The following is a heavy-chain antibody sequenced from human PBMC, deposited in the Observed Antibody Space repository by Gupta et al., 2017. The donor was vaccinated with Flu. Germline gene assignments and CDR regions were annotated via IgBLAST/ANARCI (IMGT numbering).Heavy chain of an antibody. D-gene: IGHD3-10*01. V-gene: IGHV1-69*01. J-gene: IGHJ6*02. CDR2: IIPMFDTA. CDR3: ARLRGRVNMTYYGLDV. Sequence: SWVRQAPGQGLEWMGGIIPMFDTANYAQGFQGRVTITADESTSTAYMELSSLRSEDTAVYYCARLRGRVNMTYYGLDVWGQGTTVTVSS.